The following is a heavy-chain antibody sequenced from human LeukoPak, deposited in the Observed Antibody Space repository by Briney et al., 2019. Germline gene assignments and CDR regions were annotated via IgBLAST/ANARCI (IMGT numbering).Heavy chain of an antibody. J-gene: IGHJ5*02. CDR3: ARRFLDILTGYYP. V-gene: IGHV1-69*13. CDR2: IIPIFGTA. D-gene: IGHD3-9*01. CDR1: GGTFSSYA. Sequence: SVNVSCKASGGTFSSYAISCVRQAPGQGLEWMGGIIPIFGTANYAQKFQGRVTITADESTSTAYMELSSLRSEDTAVYYCARRFLDILTGYYPWGQGTLVTVSS.